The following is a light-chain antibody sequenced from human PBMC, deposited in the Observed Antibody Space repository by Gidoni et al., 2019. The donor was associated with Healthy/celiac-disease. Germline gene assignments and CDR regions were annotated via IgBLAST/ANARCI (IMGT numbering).Light chain of an antibody. J-gene: IGKJ4*01. Sequence: EIVFTQSPGTLSLSPGERATLSCRASQSVSSSYLAWYQQKPGQAPRLLIYGASSRATGIPDRFSGSGSGTDFTLTIIRLEPEDFAVYYCQQYGSSTGLTFGGGTKVEIK. CDR1: QSVSSSY. CDR2: GAS. V-gene: IGKV3-20*01. CDR3: QQYGSSTGLT.